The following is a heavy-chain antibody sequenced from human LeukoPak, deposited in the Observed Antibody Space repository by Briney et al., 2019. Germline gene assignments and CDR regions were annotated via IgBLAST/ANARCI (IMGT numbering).Heavy chain of an antibody. CDR2: VSAYNGNT. Sequence: ASVKVSCKASGYTFTSYGISWVRQAPGQGLEWMGWVSAYNGNTNYAQKLQGRVTMTTDTSTSTAYMELRSLRSDDTAVYYCAICHWYSSGCRNDYWGQGTLVTVSS. CDR3: AICHWYSSGCRNDY. CDR1: GYTFTSYG. J-gene: IGHJ4*02. D-gene: IGHD6-19*01. V-gene: IGHV1-18*01.